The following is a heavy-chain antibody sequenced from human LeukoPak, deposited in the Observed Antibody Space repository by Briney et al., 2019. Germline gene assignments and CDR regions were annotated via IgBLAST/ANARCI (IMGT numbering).Heavy chain of an antibody. V-gene: IGHV3-72*01. CDR3: SRDGGEGGNSAFDI. Sequence: PGGSLRLSCAASGFTFSDYILDWVRQPPGKGLEWVGRIRRRANSYTTEYAASVKGRFIISRDDSKNPLYLHMNSLKTEDTAVYHCSRDGGEGGNSAFDIWGQGTMVTVSS. J-gene: IGHJ3*02. CDR2: IRRRANSYTT. CDR1: GFTFSDYI. D-gene: IGHD3-16*01.